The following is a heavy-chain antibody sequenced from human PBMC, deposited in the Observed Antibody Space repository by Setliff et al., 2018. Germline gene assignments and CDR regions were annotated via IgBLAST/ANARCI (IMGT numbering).Heavy chain of an antibody. V-gene: IGHV4-38-2*01. CDR3: ARGGTFRYFDY. J-gene: IGHJ4*02. Sequence: PSETLSLTCAVSGYSISSGYHWAWIRQLPGKGLEWIGTIYHSGSTYFNPSLESRVTLSVDTSKNQFSLKLTSVTAADTAVYYCARGGTFRYFDYWGQGTPVTVSS. D-gene: IGHD2-15*01. CDR1: GYSISSGYH. CDR2: IYHSGST.